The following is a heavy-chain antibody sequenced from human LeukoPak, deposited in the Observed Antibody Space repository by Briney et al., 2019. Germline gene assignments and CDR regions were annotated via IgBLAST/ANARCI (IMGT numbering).Heavy chain of an antibody. Sequence: SETLSLTCTVSGGSISSSSYYWGWIRQPPGKGLEWIGSIYYSGSTYYNPSLKSRVTISVDTSKNQFSLKLSSVTAADTAVYYCARTKFHFPHHAFDIWGQGTMVTVSS. CDR1: GGSISSSSYY. CDR3: ARTKFHFPHHAFDI. D-gene: IGHD2/OR15-2a*01. J-gene: IGHJ3*02. V-gene: IGHV4-39*07. CDR2: IYYSGST.